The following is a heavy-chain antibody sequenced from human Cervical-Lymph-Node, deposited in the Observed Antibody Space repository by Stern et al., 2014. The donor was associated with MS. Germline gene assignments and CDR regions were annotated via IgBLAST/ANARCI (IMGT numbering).Heavy chain of an antibody. CDR1: GASLSGVNW. D-gene: IGHD3-16*01. V-gene: IGHV4/OR15-8*02. CDR3: ARGGGTDSPTYDY. J-gene: IGHJ4*02. Sequence: VQLVESGPGLVKPSGTLSLTCTVSGASLSGVNWWTWVRQPPGKGLEWIGKIFHTGEPNSNPSLRSRVVMLVDSSKSQFSLQLTSVTAADTAVYYCARGGGTDSPTYDYWGQGTLVTVS. CDR2: IFHTGEP.